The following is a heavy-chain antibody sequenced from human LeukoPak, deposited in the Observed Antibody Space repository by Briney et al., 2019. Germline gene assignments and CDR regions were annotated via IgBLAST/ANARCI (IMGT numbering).Heavy chain of an antibody. CDR3: AGQLWDSWSYLGDAFDI. J-gene: IGHJ3*02. V-gene: IGHV3-7*05. CDR1: GFTFSSYW. D-gene: IGHD1-26*01. CDR2: IKQDGSEK. Sequence: GGSLRLSCAASGFTFSSYWMSWVRQAPGKGLEWVASIKQDGSEKNYVDSVKGRFTISRDKAKNTLYMQMSSLRAEDTAVYYCAGQLWDSWSYLGDAFDISREGTMVTDSS.